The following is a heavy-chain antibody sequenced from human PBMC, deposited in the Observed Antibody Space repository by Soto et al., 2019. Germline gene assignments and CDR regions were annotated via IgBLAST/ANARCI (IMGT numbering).Heavy chain of an antibody. CDR1: GYTFTSYA. CDR3: ARGGPPRLGYCSSTRCYVVPNNWFDP. J-gene: IGHJ5*02. V-gene: IGHV1-3*01. Sequence: QVQLVQSGAEVKKPGASVKVSCKASGYTFTSYAMHWVRQAPGQRLEWMGWINAGNGNTKYSQKFQGRVTITRDTSARTDYMEQSSLRSEDTAVYYCARGGPPRLGYCSSTRCYVVPNNWFDPWGQGTLVTVSS. CDR2: INAGNGNT. D-gene: IGHD2-2*01.